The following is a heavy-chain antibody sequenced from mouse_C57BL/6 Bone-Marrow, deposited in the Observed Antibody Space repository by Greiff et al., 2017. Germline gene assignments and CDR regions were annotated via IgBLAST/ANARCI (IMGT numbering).Heavy chain of an antibody. Sequence: VQLQQPGAELVMPGASVKLSCKASGYTFTSYWMHWVKQRPGQGLEWIGEIDPSGSYTNYNQKFKGKSTLTVDKSSSTAYMQLSSLTSEDSAVYYCAREGLFLDYAMDYWGQGTSVTVSS. J-gene: IGHJ4*01. D-gene: IGHD1-1*02. CDR2: IDPSGSYT. V-gene: IGHV1-69*01. CDR3: AREGLFLDYAMDY. CDR1: GYTFTSYW.